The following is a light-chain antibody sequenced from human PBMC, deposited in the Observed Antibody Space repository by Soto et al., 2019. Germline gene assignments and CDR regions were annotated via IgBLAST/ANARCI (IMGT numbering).Light chain of an antibody. Sequence: SALTQPAPVSGSPGQSINISCTGTSKDIGGYNYVSWYQQHPGKAPKLMIYDVSNRPSGVSNRFSGSKSSNTASLTISGLQVEDEADYYCSSYTSTSTLCVFGTGTKVTVL. CDR1: SKDIGGYNY. J-gene: IGLJ1*01. CDR2: DVS. V-gene: IGLV2-14*01. CDR3: SSYTSTSTLCV.